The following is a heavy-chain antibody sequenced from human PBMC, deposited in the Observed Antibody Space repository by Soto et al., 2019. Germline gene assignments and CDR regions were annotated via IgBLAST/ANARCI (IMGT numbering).Heavy chain of an antibody. Sequence: GGSLRLSCAASGFTFDDYAMHWVRQAPGKGLEWVSGISWNSGSIGYADSVKGRFTISRDNAKNSLYLQMNSLRAEDTALYYCAKGSVAGWETEPYYFDYWGQGTLVTVSS. CDR2: ISWNSGSI. CDR1: GFTFDDYA. D-gene: IGHD6-19*01. V-gene: IGHV3-9*01. J-gene: IGHJ4*02. CDR3: AKGSVAGWETEPYYFDY.